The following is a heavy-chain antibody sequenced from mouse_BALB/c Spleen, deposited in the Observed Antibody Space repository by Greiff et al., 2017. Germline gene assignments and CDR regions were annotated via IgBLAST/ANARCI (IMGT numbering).Heavy chain of an antibody. CDR1: GYSITSGYY. CDR2: ISYDGSN. CDR3: ARVDGNYDWFAY. V-gene: IGHV3-6*02. J-gene: IGHJ3*01. Sequence: EVKLMESGPGLVKPSQSLSLTCSVTGYSITSGYYWNWIRQFPGNKLEWMGYISYDGSNNYNPSLKNRISITRDTSKNQFFLKLNSVTTEDTATYYCARVDGNYDWFAYWGQGTLVTVSA. D-gene: IGHD2-1*01.